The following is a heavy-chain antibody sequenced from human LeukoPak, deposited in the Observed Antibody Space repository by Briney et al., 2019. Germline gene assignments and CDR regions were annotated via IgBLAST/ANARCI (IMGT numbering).Heavy chain of an antibody. D-gene: IGHD6-19*01. J-gene: IGHJ4*02. CDR1: GFTFSNYA. Sequence: PGGSLRLSCAASGFTFSNYAMSWVRQAPGKGLEWVSATSGSGGTTYYADSVKGRFTISRDNSKNTLYLQMNSLRADDTAVYYCAKGFEQWLTYFDFWGQGTLVTVSS. CDR2: TSGSGGTT. V-gene: IGHV3-23*01. CDR3: AKGFEQWLTYFDF.